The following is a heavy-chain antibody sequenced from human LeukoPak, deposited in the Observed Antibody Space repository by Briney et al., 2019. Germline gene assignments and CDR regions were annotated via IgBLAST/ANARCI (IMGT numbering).Heavy chain of an antibody. V-gene: IGHV1-69*13. J-gene: IGHJ6*03. D-gene: IGHD2-15*01. CDR3: ARDKPYCSGGSCHRSYYYYMDV. CDR2: IIPIFGTA. CDR1: GGTFSSYA. Sequence: SVKVPCKASGGTFSSYAISWVRQAPGQGLEWMGGIIPIFGTANYAQKFQGRVTITADESTSTAYMELSSLRSEDTAVYYCARDKPYCSGGSCHRSYYYYMDVWGKGTTVTISS.